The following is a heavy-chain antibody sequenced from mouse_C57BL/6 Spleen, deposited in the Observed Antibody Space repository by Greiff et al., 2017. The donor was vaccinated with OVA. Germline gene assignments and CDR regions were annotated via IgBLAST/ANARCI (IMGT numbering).Heavy chain of an antibody. D-gene: IGHD1-1*01. CDR1: GFSLTSYG. J-gene: IGHJ2*01. CDR3: ARKDPYYYCLDY. CDR2: IWSGGST. Sequence: QVQLKESGPGLVQPSQSLSITCTVSGFSLTSYGVHWVRQSPGKGLEWLGVIWSGGSTDYNAAFISRLSISKDNSKSQVFFKMNSLQADDTAIYYCARKDPYYYCLDYWGQGTTLTVSS. V-gene: IGHV2-2*01.